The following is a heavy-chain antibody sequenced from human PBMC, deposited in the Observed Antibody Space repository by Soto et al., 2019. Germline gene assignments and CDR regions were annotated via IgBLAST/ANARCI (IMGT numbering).Heavy chain of an antibody. CDR3: AKGLVSGSYHYYYGTDV. CDR2: ISGSGDDT. V-gene: IGHV3-23*01. J-gene: IGHJ6*02. Sequence: EVEVLESGGGLVQPGGSLRLSCAVSGFTFRNYAISWIRQAPGKGLEWVSGISGSGDDTHFGDSVKGRFTISRDNSKNTLYLQMNGLRVDDTAIYYCAKGLVSGSYHYYYGTDVWGQGTTVIVSS. D-gene: IGHD3-16*02. CDR1: GFTFRNYA.